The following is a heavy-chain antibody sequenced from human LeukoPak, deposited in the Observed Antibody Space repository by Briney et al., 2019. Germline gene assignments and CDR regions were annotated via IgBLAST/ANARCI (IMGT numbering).Heavy chain of an antibody. CDR3: ARGVGDISRYYFDY. J-gene: IGHJ4*02. CDR2: INHSGST. Sequence: SETLSLTCAVYGGSFSGYCWSWIRQPPGKGLEWIGEINHSGSTNYNPSLKSRVTISVDTSKNQFSLKLSSVTAADTAVYYCARGVGDISRYYFDYWGQGTLVTVSS. D-gene: IGHD5-12*01. CDR1: GGSFSGYC. V-gene: IGHV4-34*01.